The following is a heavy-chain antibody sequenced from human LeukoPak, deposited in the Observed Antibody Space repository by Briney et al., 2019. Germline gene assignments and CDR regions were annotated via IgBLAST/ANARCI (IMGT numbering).Heavy chain of an antibody. CDR1: GFTFNVCS. CDR2: ISSSLDSNI. CDR3: AKECGGDCYSGAFDI. Sequence: PGGSRRLSCAASGFTFNVCSMNWVRQAPGKGLEWVSFISSSLDSNIYYADSVKGRFTISRDNAKNSLYLQMNSLRAEDTAVYYCAKECGGDCYSGAFDIWGQGTMVTVSS. V-gene: IGHV3-48*01. J-gene: IGHJ3*02. D-gene: IGHD2-21*02.